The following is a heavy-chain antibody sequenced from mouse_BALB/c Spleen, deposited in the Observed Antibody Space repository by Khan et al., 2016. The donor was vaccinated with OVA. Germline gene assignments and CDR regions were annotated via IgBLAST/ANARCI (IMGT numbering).Heavy chain of an antibody. D-gene: IGHD2-14*01. V-gene: IGHV9-4*02. Sequence: LKESGETVRISCKASGYTFTNAGMQWVQKMPGKGLKWIGWINPHPGVPKYAEDFKGRFAFSLETSASTVYSQITNLKNEDTATYFCARGGAAYYRNDGGAMDYWGQGTSVTVSS. CDR2: INPHPGVP. CDR1: GYTFTNAG. CDR3: ARGGAAYYRNDGGAMDY. J-gene: IGHJ4*01.